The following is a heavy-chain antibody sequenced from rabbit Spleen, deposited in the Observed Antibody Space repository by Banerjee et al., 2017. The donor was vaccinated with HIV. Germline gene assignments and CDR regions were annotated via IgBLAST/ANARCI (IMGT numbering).Heavy chain of an antibody. Sequence: QSLEESGGDMVKPGASLALTCTASGFSFSTSYYICWVRQAPGKGLEWIGCMYPDGVGSTAYASWVNGRFTISSHNAQNTLYLQLNSLTVADTATYFCVRGASSSGYYNLWGPGTLVTVS. CDR3: VRGASSSGYYNL. D-gene: IGHD1-1*01. J-gene: IGHJ4*01. CDR1: GFSFSTSYY. V-gene: IGHV1S40*01. CDR2: MYPDGVGST.